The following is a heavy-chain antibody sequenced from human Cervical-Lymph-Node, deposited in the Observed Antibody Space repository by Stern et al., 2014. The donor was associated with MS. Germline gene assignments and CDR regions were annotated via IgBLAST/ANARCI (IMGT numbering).Heavy chain of an antibody. CDR2: VYPGDSDN. Sequence: EVQLVQSGAEVKKPGESLMISCKGFGYTFSNYWIGWVRQMPGKGLEWMGIVYPGDSDNRYSQSFQGQVTISADRSISTAYLHWSSLRASDTAMYYCARRGWYNFDYWGQGTLVTVAS. V-gene: IGHV5-51*01. D-gene: IGHD6-19*01. CDR1: GYTFSNYW. J-gene: IGHJ4*02. CDR3: ARRGWYNFDY.